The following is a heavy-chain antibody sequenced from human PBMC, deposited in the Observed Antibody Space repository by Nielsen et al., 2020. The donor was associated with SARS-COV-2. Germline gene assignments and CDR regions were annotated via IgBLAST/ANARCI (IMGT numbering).Heavy chain of an antibody. CDR1: GYTFTRYY. J-gene: IGHJ4*02. CDR2: INPNTGGT. CDR3: AREAYDYYFDY. V-gene: IGHV1-2*06. Sequence: ASVKVSCKASGYTFTRYYLHWIRQAPGQRLEWMGRINPNTGGTNYAPKFQGRVTMTRDTSISTAYMEVTRAKSDDTAVYYCAREAYDYYFDYWGQGTLVTVSS. D-gene: IGHD3-16*01.